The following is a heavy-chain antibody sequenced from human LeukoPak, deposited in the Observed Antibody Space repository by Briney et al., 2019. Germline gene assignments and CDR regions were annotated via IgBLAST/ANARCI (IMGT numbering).Heavy chain of an antibody. Sequence: PGGSPRLSCAASGFTFSSYAMSWVRQSPGKGLEWVSAISGSGGNTYSADSVKGRCTISRDNSKKTLFLHMNSLRAEDTAVYYCARGMSATSGYLELEYWGQGTLVTVST. CDR2: ISGSGGNT. CDR3: ARGMSATSGYLELEY. J-gene: IGHJ4*02. V-gene: IGHV3-23*01. CDR1: GFTFSSYA. D-gene: IGHD3-22*01.